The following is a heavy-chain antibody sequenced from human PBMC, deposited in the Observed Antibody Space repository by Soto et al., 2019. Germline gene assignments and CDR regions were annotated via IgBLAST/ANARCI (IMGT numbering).Heavy chain of an antibody. V-gene: IGHV4-39*07. CDR3: ASNDETNYPYYDFWSGSYYYYYYMDV. Sequence: SETLSLTCTVSGGSISSSSYYWGWIRQPPGKGLEWIGSIYYSGSTNYNPSLKSRVTISVDTSKNQFSLKLSSVTAADTAVYYCASNDETNYPYYDFWSGSYYYYYYMDVWGKGTTVTVSS. J-gene: IGHJ6*03. D-gene: IGHD3-3*01. CDR2: IYYSGST. CDR1: GGSISSSSYY.